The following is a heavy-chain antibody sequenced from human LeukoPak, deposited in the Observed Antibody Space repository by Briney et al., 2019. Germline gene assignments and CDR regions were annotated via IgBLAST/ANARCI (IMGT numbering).Heavy chain of an antibody. V-gene: IGHV3-48*04. CDR3: ARFPAYCSSTSCYYDY. D-gene: IGHD2-2*01. CDR2: ISSASGSI. J-gene: IGHJ4*02. CDR1: GFTFSSYS. Sequence: GGSLRLSCAASGFTFSSYSMNWVRQAPGKGLEWVSYISSASGSIYYADSVKGRFTISRDNAKNSLFLQMNSLRAEDTAVYYCARFPAYCSSTSCYYDYWGQGTLVTVSS.